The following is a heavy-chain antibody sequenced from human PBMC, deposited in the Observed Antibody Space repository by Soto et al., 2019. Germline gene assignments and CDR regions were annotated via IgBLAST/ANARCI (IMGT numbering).Heavy chain of an antibody. J-gene: IGHJ4*02. V-gene: IGHV6-1*01. CDR1: GDSVSGNSAA. Sequence: SQTLSLTCAISGDSVSGNSAAWNWIRQSPSRGLECLGRKYYRSRWYNDYAVSVKSRITGTPDTSKNQFSLHLNSVTPEDTAVYYCARELPYYVSSDSYLYXWGQGALVTVSX. CDR2: KYYRSRWYN. CDR3: ARELPYYVSSDSYLYX. D-gene: IGHD3-16*01.